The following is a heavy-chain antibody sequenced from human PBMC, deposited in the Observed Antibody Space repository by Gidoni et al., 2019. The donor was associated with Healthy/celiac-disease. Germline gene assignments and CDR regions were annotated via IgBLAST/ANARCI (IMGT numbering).Heavy chain of an antibody. J-gene: IGHJ4*02. CDR2: IRYDGSNK. CDR3: AKDVRQQLDY. D-gene: IGHD6-13*01. V-gene: IGHV3-30*02. Sequence: QVQLVESGGGVVQPGGSLRLSCAASGFTFSSYGMHWVRQAPGKGLERVAFIRYDGSNKYYADSVKGRFTISRDNSKNTLYLQMNSLRAEDTAVYYCAKDVRQQLDYWGQGTLVTVSS. CDR1: GFTFSSYG.